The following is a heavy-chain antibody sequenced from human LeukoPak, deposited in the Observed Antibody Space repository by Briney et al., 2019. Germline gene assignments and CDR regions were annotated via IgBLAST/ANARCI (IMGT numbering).Heavy chain of an antibody. V-gene: IGHV3-23*01. J-gene: IGHJ3*02. CDR2: ISGSGGST. Sequence: PGGTLRLSCAASGFTFSNYAMSWVRQAPGKGLEWVSGISGSGGSTYYADSVKGRFTISRDNSKNTLYLQMNSLRAEDTAVYYCAKDGHGSGYHDAFDIWGQGTMVTVSS. CDR1: GFTFSNYA. CDR3: AKDGHGSGYHDAFDI. D-gene: IGHD5-12*01.